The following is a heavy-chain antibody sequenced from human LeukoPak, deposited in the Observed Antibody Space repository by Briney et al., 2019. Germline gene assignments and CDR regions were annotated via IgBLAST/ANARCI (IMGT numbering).Heavy chain of an antibody. J-gene: IGHJ2*01. CDR2: ISAYNGNT. CDR1: GYTFTSYG. V-gene: IGHV1-18*01. D-gene: IGHD6-19*01. CDR3: ARTQGVAVAGRYFDL. Sequence: ASVTVSCKASGYTFTSYGISWVRQAPGQGLEWMGWISAYNGNTNYAQKLQGRVTMTTDTSTSTAYMELRSLRSDDTAVYYCARTQGVAVAGRYFDLWGRGTLVTVSS.